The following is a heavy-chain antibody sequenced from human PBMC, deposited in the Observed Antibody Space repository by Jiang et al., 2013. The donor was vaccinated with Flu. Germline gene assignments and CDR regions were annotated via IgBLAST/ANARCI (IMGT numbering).Heavy chain of an antibody. D-gene: IGHD5-24*01. Sequence: TLSLTCAVYGGSFSGYYWSWIRQPPGKGLEWIGEINHSGSTNYNPSLKSRVTISVDTSKNQFSLKLSSVTAADTAVYYCARRELAQQPELDYWGQGTLVTVSS. CDR3: ARRELAQQPELDY. CDR2: INHSGST. J-gene: IGHJ4*02. CDR1: GGSFSGYY. V-gene: IGHV4-34*01.